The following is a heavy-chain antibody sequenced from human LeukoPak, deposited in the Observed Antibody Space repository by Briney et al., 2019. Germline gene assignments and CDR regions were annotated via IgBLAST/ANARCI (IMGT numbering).Heavy chain of an antibody. V-gene: IGHV4-31*02. CDR2: YYSGST. D-gene: IGHD6-13*01. J-gene: IGHJ6*02. CDR3: ARGVAAAGTNYYGMDV. Sequence: YYSGSTYYNPSLKSRVTISVDTSKNQFSLKLSSVTAADTAVYYCARGVAAAGTNYYGMDVWGRGTTVTVSS.